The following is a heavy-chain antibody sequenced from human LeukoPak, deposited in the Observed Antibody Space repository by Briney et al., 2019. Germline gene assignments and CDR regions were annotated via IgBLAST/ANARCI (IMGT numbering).Heavy chain of an antibody. CDR2: IYYSGST. CDR1: GGSISSHY. CDR3: ASLVGATTGYFDY. J-gene: IGHJ4*02. V-gene: IGHV4-59*11. Sequence: SETLSLTCTVSGGSISSHYWSWIRQPPGKGLEWIGYIYYSGSTNYNPSLKSRVTISVDTSKNQFSLKLSSVTAADTAVYYCASLVGATTGYFDYWGQGTLVTVSS. D-gene: IGHD1-26*01.